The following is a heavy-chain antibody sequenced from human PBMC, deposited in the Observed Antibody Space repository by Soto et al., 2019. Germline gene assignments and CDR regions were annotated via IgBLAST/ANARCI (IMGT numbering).Heavy chain of an antibody. Sequence: QVQLVESGGGVVQPGRSLRLSCAASGFTFSSYGMHWVRQAPGKGLEWVAVISYDGSNKYYADSVKGRFTISRDNSKNTLYLQMNSLRAEDTAVYYCAKDEKDIVVVVAATTHYYYYYMDVWGKGTTVTVSS. CDR1: GFTFSSYG. J-gene: IGHJ6*03. CDR2: ISYDGSNK. D-gene: IGHD2-15*01. CDR3: AKDEKDIVVVVAATTHYYYYYMDV. V-gene: IGHV3-30*18.